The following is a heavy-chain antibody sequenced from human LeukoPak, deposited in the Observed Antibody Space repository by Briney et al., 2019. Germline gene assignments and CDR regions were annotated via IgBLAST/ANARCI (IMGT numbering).Heavy chain of an antibody. Sequence: PSETLSLTCTVSGGSISTYYWAWIRQPPGKRLEWIGYSHYSGSTNYNPSLKSRVTISVDTSKNQFSLKLSSVTAADTAVYYCARLLTGSSSWHIDYWGQGTLVTVSS. V-gene: IGHV4-59*08. CDR3: ARLLTGSSSWHIDY. D-gene: IGHD6-13*01. CDR1: GGSISTYY. J-gene: IGHJ4*02. CDR2: SHYSGST.